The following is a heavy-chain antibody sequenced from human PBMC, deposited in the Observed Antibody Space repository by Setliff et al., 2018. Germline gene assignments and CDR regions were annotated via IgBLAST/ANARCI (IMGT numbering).Heavy chain of an antibody. D-gene: IGHD2-2*01. CDR1: GGTFSSYA. CDR3: AIVVPALTYYYYGMDV. V-gene: IGHV1-69*05. J-gene: IGHJ6*02. Sequence: SVKVSCKASGGTFSSYAISWVRQAPGQGLEWMGGIIPIFGTANYAQKFQGRVTITTDESTSTAYMELSSLRSEDTAVYYCAIVVPALTYYYYGMDVWGQGTTVTVSS. CDR2: IIPIFGTA.